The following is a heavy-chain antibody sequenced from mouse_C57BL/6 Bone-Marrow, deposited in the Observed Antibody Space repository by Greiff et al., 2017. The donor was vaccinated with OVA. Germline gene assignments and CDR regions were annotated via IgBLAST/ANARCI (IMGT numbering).Heavy chain of an antibody. CDR2: ISDGGSYT. D-gene: IGHD2-3*01. CDR3: AREDGYYPLFAY. CDR1: GFTFSSYA. Sequence: EVMLVESGGGLVKPGGSLKLSCAASGFTFSSYAMSWVRQTPEKRLEWVATISDGGSYTYYPDNVKGRFPISRDNAKNNLYLQMSHLKSEDTAMYYCAREDGYYPLFAYWGQGTLVTVSA. J-gene: IGHJ3*01. V-gene: IGHV5-4*01.